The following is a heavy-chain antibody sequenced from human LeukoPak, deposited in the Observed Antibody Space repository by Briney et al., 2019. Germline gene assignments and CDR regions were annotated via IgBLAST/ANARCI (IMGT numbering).Heavy chain of an antibody. D-gene: IGHD3-10*01. Sequence: GGSLRLSCAASGFTFSSYAMSWVRQAPGKGLEWDSAISGSGGSTYYADSVKGRFTISRDNSKNTLYLQMNSLRAEDTAVYHCAKTVSRPSGSYFDYWGQGTLVTVSS. CDR1: GFTFSSYA. V-gene: IGHV3-23*01. J-gene: IGHJ4*02. CDR3: AKTVSRPSGSYFDY. CDR2: ISGSGGST.